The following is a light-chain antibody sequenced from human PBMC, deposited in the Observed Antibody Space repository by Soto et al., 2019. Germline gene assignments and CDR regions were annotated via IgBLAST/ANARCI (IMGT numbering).Light chain of an antibody. J-gene: IGKJ1*01. CDR2: GAS. V-gene: IGKV3-15*01. Sequence: EIVMTQSPATLSLSPWETATLSCRASQSVSANLAWYQQKPGQAPRLLIYGASTWATGIPARFSGSGSGTDFTLTISSLEPEDFAVYYCQQLTDWPPQWTFGQGTKVDIK. CDR3: QQLTDWPPQWT. CDR1: QSVSAN.